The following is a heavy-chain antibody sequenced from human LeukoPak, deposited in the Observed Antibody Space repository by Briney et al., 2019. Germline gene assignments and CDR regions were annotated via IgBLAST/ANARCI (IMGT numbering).Heavy chain of an antibody. Sequence: PGGSLRLSCAASGFTFSSYGMHWVRQAPGKGLEWVAFIRYDGSNKYYADSVKGRFTISRDNSKDTLYLQMNSLRAEDTAVYYCAKEDCSGGSCYSAFDAFDIWGQGTMVTVSS. V-gene: IGHV3-30*02. CDR3: AKEDCSGGSCYSAFDAFDI. CDR1: GFTFSSYG. J-gene: IGHJ3*02. CDR2: IRYDGSNK. D-gene: IGHD2-15*01.